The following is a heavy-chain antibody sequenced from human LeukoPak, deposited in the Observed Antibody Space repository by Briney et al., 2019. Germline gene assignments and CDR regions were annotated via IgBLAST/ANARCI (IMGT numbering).Heavy chain of an antibody. CDR2: IIPIFGTA. V-gene: IGHV1-69*05. Sequence: ASVKVSCKASGGTFSGYAISWVRQAPGQGLEWMGRIIPIFGTANYAQKFQGRVTITTDESTSTAYMELSSLRSEDTAVYYCARDLYYYDSSGYSPYYFDYWGREPWSPSPQ. CDR1: GGTFSGYA. J-gene: IGHJ4*02. D-gene: IGHD3-22*01. CDR3: ARDLYYYDSSGYSPYYFDY.